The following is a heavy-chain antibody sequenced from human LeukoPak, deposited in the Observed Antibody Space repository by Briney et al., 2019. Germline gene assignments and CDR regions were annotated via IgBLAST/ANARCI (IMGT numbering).Heavy chain of an antibody. CDR3: ARARGSGYYSYYFDY. D-gene: IGHD3-22*01. V-gene: IGHV4-4*07. J-gene: IGHJ4*02. CDR2: IYSTGST. CDR1: GGSISSYY. Sequence: SETLSLTCTVSGGSISSYYWSWIRQPAGEGLEWIGHIYSTGSTNYNPSLKSRVTISVDTSKNQFSLKLSSVTAADTAVYYCARARGSGYYSYYFDYWGQGTLVTVSS.